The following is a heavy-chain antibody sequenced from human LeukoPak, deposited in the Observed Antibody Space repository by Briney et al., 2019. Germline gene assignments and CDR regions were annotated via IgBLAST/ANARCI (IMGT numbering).Heavy chain of an antibody. D-gene: IGHD2-21*02. Sequence: GGSLRLSCAASGFTFSSYIMNWVRQAPGKGLEWVSSISSSSSYIYYADSVKGRFTISRDNAKNSLYLQMNSLRAEDTAVYYCARVFPRKTYCGGDCYSFLDYWGQGTLVTVSS. V-gene: IGHV3-21*01. J-gene: IGHJ4*02. CDR3: ARVFPRKTYCGGDCYSFLDY. CDR1: GFTFSSYI. CDR2: ISSSSSYI.